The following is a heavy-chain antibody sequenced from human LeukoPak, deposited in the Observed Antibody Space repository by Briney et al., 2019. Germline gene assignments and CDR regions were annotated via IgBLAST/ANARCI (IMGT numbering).Heavy chain of an antibody. Sequence: PGGSLRLSCGASGFTFSSYAMSWVRQAPGKGLEWVSGISGSDGYTYYADSVKGRFTISRDNSKNTLYLQMNSLRAEDTAVYYCAKGIYGSGSYYGNYFDYWGQGTLVTVSS. J-gene: IGHJ4*02. CDR3: AKGIYGSGSYYGNYFDY. CDR1: GFTFSSYA. CDR2: ISGSDGYT. V-gene: IGHV3-23*01. D-gene: IGHD3-10*01.